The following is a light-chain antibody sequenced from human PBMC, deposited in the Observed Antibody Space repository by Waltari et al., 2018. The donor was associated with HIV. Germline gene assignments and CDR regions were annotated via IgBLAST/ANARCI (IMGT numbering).Light chain of an antibody. J-gene: IGLJ2*01. CDR2: EVS. Sequence: QSALTQPAYVSGSPGQSITISCTGTSRDVGSYNLVSWYQPHPGKAPQRMIYEVSKRPSGVSNRFSGSKSGNTASLTISGLQAEDEADYYCCSYAGISTLVFGGGTKLTVL. CDR1: SRDVGSYNL. V-gene: IGLV2-23*02. CDR3: CSYAGISTLV.